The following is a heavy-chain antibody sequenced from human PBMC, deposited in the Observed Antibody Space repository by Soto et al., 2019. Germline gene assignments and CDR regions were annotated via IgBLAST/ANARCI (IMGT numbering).Heavy chain of an antibody. J-gene: IGHJ3*02. CDR2: TSAYNGNT. CDR1: GYSFTSYG. V-gene: IGHV1-18*01. Sequence: ASVKVSCKASGYSFTSYGISWVRQAPGQGLEWMGWTSAYNGNTNYAQKLQGRVTLTTDTSTNTAYMELRSLRSDDTAVYYCARGLKGDSDAFDIWGQGTIVTVS. D-gene: IGHD2-21*02. CDR3: ARGLKGDSDAFDI.